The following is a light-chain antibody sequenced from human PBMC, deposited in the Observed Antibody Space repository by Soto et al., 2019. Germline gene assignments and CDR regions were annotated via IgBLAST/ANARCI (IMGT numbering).Light chain of an antibody. CDR3: QQYNNWPPIT. CDR1: QRGSSN. CDR2: DAS. V-gene: IGKV3-15*01. J-gene: IGKJ5*01. Sequence: EIVLTQSPGTLSLSPGERATLSCRASQRGSSNLAWYQQKPGQAPRLLIYDASTRATVIPARFSGSGSGTEFTLTISSLQSEDFAVYYCQQYNNWPPITFGQGTRLEIK.